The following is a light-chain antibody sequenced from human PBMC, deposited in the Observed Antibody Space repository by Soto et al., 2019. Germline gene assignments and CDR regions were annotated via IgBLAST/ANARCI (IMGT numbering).Light chain of an antibody. J-gene: IGKJ1*01. Sequence: EIVMTQSPASLSVSPGERATLSCRASQSVSSNLAWYQQKPGQAPRLLIYGASTRATGIPARFSGSGSGTDFTLTISSLHSEDFAVYYCQQYNNWPRTFGQGTKVDIK. CDR3: QQYNNWPRT. CDR2: GAS. CDR1: QSVSSN. V-gene: IGKV3-15*01.